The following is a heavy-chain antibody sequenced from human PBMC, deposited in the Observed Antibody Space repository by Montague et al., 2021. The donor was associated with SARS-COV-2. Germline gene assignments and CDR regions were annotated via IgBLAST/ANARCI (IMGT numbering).Heavy chain of an antibody. Sequence: SLRLSCAASGFTFSSDDMHWVRQAPGQGLDWVAVISWDGSKQDYGDSVKGRFTISRDNSKNTLYLQMNSLRAEDTAVYYCAREYSAPRWFGEYNRYGMDVWGQGTTVTVS. CDR2: ISWDGSKQ. J-gene: IGHJ6*02. D-gene: IGHD3-10*01. V-gene: IGHV3-33*08. CDR1: GFTFSSDD. CDR3: AREYSAPRWFGEYNRYGMDV.